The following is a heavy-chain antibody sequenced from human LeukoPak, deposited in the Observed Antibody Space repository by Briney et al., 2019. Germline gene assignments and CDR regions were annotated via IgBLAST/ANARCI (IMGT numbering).Heavy chain of an antibody. CDR2: ISGSGGST. V-gene: IGHV3-23*01. D-gene: IGHD3-3*01. J-gene: IGHJ6*02. CDR1: GFTFSSYA. Sequence: GGSLRLSCAASGFTFSSYAMSWVRQAPGKGLEWVSAISGSGGSTYYADSVKGRFTFSRDNSKNTLYLQMNSLRAEDTAVYYCARPGFWSGYYKGDYYYGMDVWGQGTTVTVSS. CDR3: ARPGFWSGYYKGDYYYGMDV.